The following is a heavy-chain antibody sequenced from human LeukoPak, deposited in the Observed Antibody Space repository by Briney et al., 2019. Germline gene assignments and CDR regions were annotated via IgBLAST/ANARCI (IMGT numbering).Heavy chain of an antibody. CDR3: AKDHGADGWPTFEY. CDR1: GFGVHTFA. J-gene: IGHJ4*02. D-gene: IGHD5-24*01. CDR2: ITKYDSRV. V-gene: IGHV3-23*01. Sequence: PGGSLRLSCAVSGFGVHTFAMSWVRLAPGKGLEWLASITKYDSRVYYADSVRGRFTISRDTSQNELYLQMNSLRADDSAVYYCAKDHGADGWPTFEYWGRGTQVTVSS.